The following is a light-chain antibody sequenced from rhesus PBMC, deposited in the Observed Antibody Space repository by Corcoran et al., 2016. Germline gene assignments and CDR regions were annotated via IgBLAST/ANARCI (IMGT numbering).Light chain of an antibody. CDR1: QDISRY. CDR3: LQHKSYPRT. V-gene: IGKV1-28*02. J-gene: IGKJ1*01. CDR2: TAS. Sequence: DIQMTQSSSSLSASVGDTVTITCRASQDISRYLNWYQQKPGKAPKLLIYTASNLETGVPSRFSGSGSGKEFTLTISNLQPEDFAAYYCLQHKSYPRTFGQGTKVEIK.